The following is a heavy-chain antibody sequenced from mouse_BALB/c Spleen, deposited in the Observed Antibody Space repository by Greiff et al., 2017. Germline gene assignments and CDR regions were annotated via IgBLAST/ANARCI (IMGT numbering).Heavy chain of an antibody. CDR2: ISSGGSYT. V-gene: IGHV5-9-3*01. D-gene: IGHD2-2*01. J-gene: IGHJ3*01. Sequence: EVMLVESEGGLVKPGGSLKLSCAASGFTFSSYAMSWVRQTPEKRLEWVATISSGGSYTYYPDSVKGRFTISRDNAKNTLYLQMSSLRSEDTAMYYCARHRGDGYDDWFACWGQGTLVTVSA. CDR1: GFTFSSYA. CDR3: ARHRGDGYDDWFAC.